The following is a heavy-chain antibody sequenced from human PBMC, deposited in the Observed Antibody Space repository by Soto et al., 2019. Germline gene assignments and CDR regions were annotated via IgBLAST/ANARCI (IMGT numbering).Heavy chain of an antibody. CDR2: ISYEGSHK. D-gene: IGHD1-7*01. CDR3: AKDFELPDGDYYHYGMDV. CDR1: GFDFSSHG. V-gene: IGHV3-30*18. J-gene: IGHJ6*02. Sequence: QVHLVESGGGVVQSGGSLRLSCLASGFDFSSHGMYWVRQAPGRGLEWVALISYEGSHKFYVDSLKGRFTISRDNSKHTRYLHVSSLRPEDTALYYWAKDFELPDGDYYHYGMDVWGQGTTVSVSS.